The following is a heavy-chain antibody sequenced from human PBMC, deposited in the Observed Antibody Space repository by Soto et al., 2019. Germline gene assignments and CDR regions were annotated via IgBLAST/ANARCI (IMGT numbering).Heavy chain of an antibody. Sequence: EVQMLESGGMLVQPGGSLTLSCAASGFTFSTYAMAWVRQAPGKGLEGVSGVSASGLNTDYADPVKGRFYISRDNSKKTGSLHMDGLRAEDTAMYDCAKARPRRTSGYFCDYWGQGTPVTVSP. CDR2: VSASGLNT. CDR1: GFTFSTYA. J-gene: IGHJ4*02. CDR3: AKARPRRTSGYFCDY. V-gene: IGHV3-23*01. D-gene: IGHD1-1*01.